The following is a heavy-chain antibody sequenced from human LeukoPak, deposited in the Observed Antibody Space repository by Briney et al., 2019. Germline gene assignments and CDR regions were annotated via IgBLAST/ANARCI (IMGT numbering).Heavy chain of an antibody. J-gene: IGHJ4*02. Sequence: PGGSLRLSCAASGFTFSSYGMHWVRQAPGKGLEWVAVIWYDGSNKYYADSVKGRFTISRDNSKNTLYLQMNSLRAEDTAVYYFARDNAEIQLPLDYWGQGTLVTVSS. CDR2: IWYDGSNK. CDR1: GFTFSSYG. D-gene: IGHD5-18*01. CDR3: ARDNAEIQLPLDY. V-gene: IGHV3-33*01.